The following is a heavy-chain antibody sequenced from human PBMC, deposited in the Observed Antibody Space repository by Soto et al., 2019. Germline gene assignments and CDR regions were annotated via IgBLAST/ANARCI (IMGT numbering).Heavy chain of an antibody. Sequence: QLVQSGSEVKKPGSSVKVSCQASGGTFSGYVVTWVRQAPGQGLEWMGEFVPLFGTTNYAQRFSGRITVTSEESQSTDYMELRDLRSDDTAVYYCADHGLCVSSPPYFGNWGQGTLVTVSS. CDR1: GGTFSGYV. CDR2: FVPLFGTT. CDR3: ADHGLCVSSPPYFGN. J-gene: IGHJ4*02. D-gene: IGHD2-2*01. V-gene: IGHV1-69*01.